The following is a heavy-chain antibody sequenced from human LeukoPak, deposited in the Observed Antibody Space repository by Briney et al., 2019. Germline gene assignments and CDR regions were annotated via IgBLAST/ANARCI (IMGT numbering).Heavy chain of an antibody. CDR3: ARDGIEWELLPDYYYGMDV. Sequence: GGSLRLSCAASGFTVSSNYMSWVRQAPGKGLEGVSVIYSGGSTYYADYVKGRFTISRDNSKNTLYLQMNSLRAEDTAVYYCARDGIEWELLPDYYYGMDVWGQGTTVTVSS. CDR1: GFTVSSNY. D-gene: IGHD1-26*01. CDR2: IYSGGST. J-gene: IGHJ6*02. V-gene: IGHV3-66*01.